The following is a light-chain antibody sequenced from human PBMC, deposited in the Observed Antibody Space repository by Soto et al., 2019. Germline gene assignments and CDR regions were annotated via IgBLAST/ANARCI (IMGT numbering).Light chain of an antibody. V-gene: IGKV3D-15*01. J-gene: IGKJ1*01. CDR2: GAS. Sequence: EIVMTQSPATLSVSPGERATLSCRASETVGSYLAWYQQKPGQAPRLLIYGASTRATGISARFDGSGSETEFILTVSNLQAEEFAVYYCIQYNNWLRTFGKGTRVEVK. CDR3: IQYNNWLRT. CDR1: ETVGSY.